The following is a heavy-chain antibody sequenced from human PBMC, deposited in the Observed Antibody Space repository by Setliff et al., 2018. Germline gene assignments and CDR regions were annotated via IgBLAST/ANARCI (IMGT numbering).Heavy chain of an antibody. CDR1: GDTFRSYS. CDR3: ARSPHYYDSSGYCYYFDF. V-gene: IGHV1-69*13. D-gene: IGHD3-22*01. CDR2: IIPKLGSA. J-gene: IGHJ4*02. Sequence: SVKVSCKASGDTFRSYSISWVRQAPGHGLEWMGGIIPKLGSADYAQRFQDRVTINADESTRTVYMELSRLRSQDTAIYYCARSPHYYDSSGYCYYFDFWGQGTPVTVSS.